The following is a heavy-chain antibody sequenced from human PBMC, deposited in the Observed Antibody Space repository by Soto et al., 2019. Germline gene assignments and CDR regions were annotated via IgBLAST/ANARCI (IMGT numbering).Heavy chain of an antibody. CDR2: IFSSGST. Sequence: QVRLQESGPGLLKPSETLSLTCTVSGGSINTFYWSWVRQPAGKGLEWIGRIFSSGSTSFNPSIECRVAMSVDTSKNHFSLNLSSVTAADMAVYYCAREGSYSAYNFAHGIQLWSFDFWGQGALVTVSS. CDR3: AREGSYSAYNFAHGIQLWSFDF. J-gene: IGHJ4*02. D-gene: IGHD5-12*01. CDR1: GGSINTFY. V-gene: IGHV4-4*07.